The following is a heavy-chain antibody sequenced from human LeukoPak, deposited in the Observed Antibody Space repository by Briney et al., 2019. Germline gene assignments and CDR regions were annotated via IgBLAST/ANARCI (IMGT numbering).Heavy chain of an antibody. CDR1: GYRFPKSW. CDR3: ARPNYGSADY. V-gene: IGHV5-51*01. J-gene: IGHJ4*02. CDR2: IYPDDSRT. D-gene: IGHD3-10*01. Sequence: GESLQISCKGSGYRFPKSWIGWVRQMPGKGLEWMGIIYPDDSRTKYSPSFQGQVTMSVDKSISTAYLQWSSLKASDTAMYYCARPNYGSADYWGQGTLLTVSS.